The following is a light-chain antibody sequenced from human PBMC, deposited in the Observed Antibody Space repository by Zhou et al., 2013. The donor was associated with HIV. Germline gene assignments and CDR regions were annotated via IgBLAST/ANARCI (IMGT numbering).Light chain of an antibody. J-gene: IGKJ2*01. V-gene: IGKV1-9*01. CDR2: AAS. Sequence: DIQMTQSPSSVSASVGDRVTITCRASQGISSFLAWYQQKPGKAPKLLIYAASTLQSGVPSRFSGSGSGTDFTFTISSLQPEDFATYYCQQADTFGQGTKMEIK. CDR3: QQADT. CDR1: QGISSF.